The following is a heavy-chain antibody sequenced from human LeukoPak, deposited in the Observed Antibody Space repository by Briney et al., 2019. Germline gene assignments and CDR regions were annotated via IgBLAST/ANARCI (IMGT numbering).Heavy chain of an antibody. J-gene: IGHJ6*03. CDR3: ARLKFYDSTGYSPGYYMDV. Sequence: SETLSLTCTVSGGSIISNYWNWIRQPAGKGLEWIGRIYGSGITDYNPSLKSRATMSLDTSKKQFSLKLRSVTAADTAVYYCARLKFYDSTGYSPGYYMDVWGKGTTVTVFS. CDR2: IYGSGIT. CDR1: GGSIISNY. D-gene: IGHD3-22*01. V-gene: IGHV4-4*07.